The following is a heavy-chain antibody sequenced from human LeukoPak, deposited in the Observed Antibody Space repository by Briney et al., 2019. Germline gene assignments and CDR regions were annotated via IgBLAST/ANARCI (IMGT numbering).Heavy chain of an antibody. V-gene: IGHV3-21*01. CDR2: ISSSSSYI. D-gene: IGHD5-12*01. Sequence: PGGSLRLSGAASGFTFSSYSMNWVRQAPGKGLEWVSSISSSSSYIYYADSVKGRFTISRDNAKNSLYLQMNSLRAEDTAVYYCARRGMSGYDYEDAFDIWGQGTMVTVSS. CDR1: GFTFSSYS. J-gene: IGHJ3*02. CDR3: ARRGMSGYDYEDAFDI.